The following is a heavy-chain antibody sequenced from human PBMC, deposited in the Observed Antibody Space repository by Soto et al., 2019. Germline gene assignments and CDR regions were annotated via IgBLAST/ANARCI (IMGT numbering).Heavy chain of an antibody. V-gene: IGHV3-9*01. CDR3: TRQVGHY. Sequence: PGGSLRLSCAASGFTFDDYAMHWVRQAPGKGLEWVSGISRNSGSIGYADSVKGRFTISRDNAKKSLYLYMNNLRAEDTAVYYCTRQVGHYWGQGILVTVSS. J-gene: IGHJ4*02. CDR1: GFTFDDYA. CDR2: ISRNSGSI.